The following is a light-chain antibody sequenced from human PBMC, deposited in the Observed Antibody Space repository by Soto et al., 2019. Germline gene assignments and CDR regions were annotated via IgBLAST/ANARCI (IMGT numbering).Light chain of an antibody. CDR3: QKDGSSTT. CDR2: GAS. CDR1: QSVSSSY. V-gene: IGKV3-20*01. J-gene: IGKJ2*01. Sequence: ETVLTQSPGTLSLSPGERATLSCRASQSVSSSYLAWYQQKPGQAPRLLIYGASSRAPGIPDRFSGSGSGTDFTLTISRLEPEECAVYDCQKDGSSTTFGQGTKLEIK.